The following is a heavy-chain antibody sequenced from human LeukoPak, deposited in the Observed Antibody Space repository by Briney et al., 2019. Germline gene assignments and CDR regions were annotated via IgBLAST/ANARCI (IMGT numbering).Heavy chain of an antibody. CDR1: GFTFSSYE. Sequence: PGGSLRLSCAASGFTFSSYEMNWVRQAPGKGLEWVSYISGSGSTVYYADSVRGRFTISRDNAKNSLYLQMNSLRAEDTAVYYCARAPDSGGYYHEFDYWGQGTLVTVSS. J-gene: IGHJ4*02. V-gene: IGHV3-48*03. CDR2: ISGSGSTV. CDR3: ARAPDSGGYYHEFDY. D-gene: IGHD3-22*01.